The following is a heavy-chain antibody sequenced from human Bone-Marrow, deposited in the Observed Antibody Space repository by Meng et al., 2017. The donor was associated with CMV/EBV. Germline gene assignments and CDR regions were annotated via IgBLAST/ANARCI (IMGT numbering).Heavy chain of an antibody. CDR2: ISWNSGSI. D-gene: IGHD6-13*01. Sequence: GGSLRLSCAASGFTFDDYAMHWVRQAPGKGLEWVSGISWNSGSIGYADSVKGRFTISRDNAKNSLYLQMNSLRAEDTALYYCARGLRAAAKHYYYCMDVWGQGTTVTVSS. CDR1: GFTFDDYA. CDR3: ARGLRAAAKHYYYCMDV. V-gene: IGHV3-9*01. J-gene: IGHJ6*02.